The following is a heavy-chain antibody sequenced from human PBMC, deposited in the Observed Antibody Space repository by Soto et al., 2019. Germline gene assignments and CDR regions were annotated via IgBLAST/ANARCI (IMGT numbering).Heavy chain of an antibody. J-gene: IGHJ4*02. D-gene: IGHD2-21*01. V-gene: IGHV4-31*03. CDR1: GGSISSGGYY. Sequence: QVQLQESGPGLVKPSQTLSLTCTVSGGSISSGGYYWSWIRQHPGKGLEWIGYIYYSGSTYYNPSLXRXXTRSVDTSKDQCSLKLSSVTAADTAVYYCARGVIHWGQGTLVTVSS. CDR2: IYYSGST. CDR3: ARGVIH.